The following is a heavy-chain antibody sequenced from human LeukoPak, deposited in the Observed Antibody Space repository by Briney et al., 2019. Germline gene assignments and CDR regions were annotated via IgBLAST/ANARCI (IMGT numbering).Heavy chain of an antibody. CDR3: AREGWDQRDTAAFDH. D-gene: IGHD6-19*01. J-gene: IGHJ4*02. CDR1: GYTFTGHY. CDR2: INPNSGDR. V-gene: IGHV1-2*02. Sequence: GASVKVSCKASGYTFTGHYTHWARQAPGQGLEWMGWINPNSGDRNSAQKFQGRVTMTRDTSISTVYMELSRLGPDDTAVYYCAREGWDQRDTAAFDHWGQGTLVTVSS.